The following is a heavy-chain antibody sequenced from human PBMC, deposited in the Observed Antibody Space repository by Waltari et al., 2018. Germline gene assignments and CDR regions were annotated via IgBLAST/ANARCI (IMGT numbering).Heavy chain of an antibody. CDR2: IYYSGST. J-gene: IGHJ4*02. V-gene: IGHV4-31*03. D-gene: IGHD1-26*01. CDR1: GGPISSGGYY. CDR3: AREGFGELLPHY. Sequence: QVQLQESGPGLVKPSQTLSLTCTVSGGPISSGGYYWSWIPQHPGKGLEWIGYIYYSGSTYYNPSLKSRVTISVDTSKNQFSLKLSSVTAADTAVYYCAREGFGELLPHYWGQGTLVTVSS.